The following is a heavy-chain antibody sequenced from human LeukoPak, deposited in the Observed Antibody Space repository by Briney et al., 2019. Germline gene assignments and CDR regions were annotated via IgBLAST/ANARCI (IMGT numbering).Heavy chain of an antibody. Sequence: PGRSLRLSCARSRFTSNYFAIHWDRHAHGKGRGWVAVTSFEGTKKYYADSVRGRFTIPRDNSKKTVYLQMNSVRADETAVYYCAREPSYDSGSHSTSQGRDVWGQGTTVTVSS. J-gene: IGHJ6*01. CDR2: TSFEGTKK. CDR1: RFTSNYFA. V-gene: IGHV3-30-3*01. D-gene: IGHD3-10*01. CDR3: AREPSYDSGSHSTSQGRDV.